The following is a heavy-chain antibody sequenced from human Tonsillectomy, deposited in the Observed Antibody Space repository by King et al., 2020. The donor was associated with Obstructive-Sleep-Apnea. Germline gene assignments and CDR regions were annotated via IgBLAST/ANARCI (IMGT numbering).Heavy chain of an antibody. J-gene: IGHJ3*02. CDR1: GGSINNYY. Sequence: QLQESGPGLVKPSETLSLTCAVSGGSINNYYWSWIRQPPGKGLEWSGYIYYSGSTNSNPSLKSRGTISVDTSKKQFSLKLRSVTAADTAVYYCARVAGEWELIDAFDIWGQGTMVTVSS. CDR2: IYYSGST. V-gene: IGHV4-59*01. CDR3: ARVAGEWELIDAFDI. D-gene: IGHD1-26*01.